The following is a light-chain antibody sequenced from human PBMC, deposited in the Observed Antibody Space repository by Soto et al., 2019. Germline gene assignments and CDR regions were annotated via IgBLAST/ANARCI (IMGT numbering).Light chain of an antibody. CDR3: QQAASFPIT. CDR1: QGVSTW. CDR2: TAS. Sequence: DIQMTQSPSSVSASVGDRVTITCRASQGVSTWLAWYQQKLGKAPNLLIYTASSLQSGVPSRFSGSGSGTDFTLTINGLQPEDFATYYCQQAASFPITFGQGTRLEIK. V-gene: IGKV1-12*01. J-gene: IGKJ5*01.